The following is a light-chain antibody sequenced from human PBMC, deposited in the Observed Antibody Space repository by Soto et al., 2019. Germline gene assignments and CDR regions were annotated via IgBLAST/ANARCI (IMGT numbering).Light chain of an antibody. CDR3: QQYGSSPRT. CDR1: QSVSSTY. Sequence: EIVLTQSPGTLSLSPGERATLSCRASQSVSSTYLAWYQQKPGQAPRLLIYGASNRATGIPDRFSGSGSGTDFTLTISTLEPQDFAVYYCQQYGSSPRTFGQGTKVDNK. J-gene: IGKJ1*01. V-gene: IGKV3-20*01. CDR2: GAS.